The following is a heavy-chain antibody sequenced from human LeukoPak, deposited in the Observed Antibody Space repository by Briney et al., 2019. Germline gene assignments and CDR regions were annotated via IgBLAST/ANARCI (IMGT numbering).Heavy chain of an antibody. CDR2: ISGSGGST. Sequence: SGGSLRLSCAASGFTFSSYAMSWVRQAPGKGLEWFSAISGSGGSTYYADSVKGRFTISRDNSKNTLYLQMNSLRAEDTAVYYCAKADEDIVVVVAATSLDYWGQGTLVTVSS. V-gene: IGHV3-23*01. D-gene: IGHD2-15*01. CDR1: GFTFSSYA. J-gene: IGHJ4*02. CDR3: AKADEDIVVVVAATSLDY.